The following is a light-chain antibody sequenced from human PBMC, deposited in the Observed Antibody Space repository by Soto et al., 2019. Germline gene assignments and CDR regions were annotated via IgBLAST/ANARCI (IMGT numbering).Light chain of an antibody. CDR2: DAS. CDR1: QSVSSH. V-gene: IGKV3-11*01. J-gene: IGKJ4*01. Sequence: EIVLTQSPATLSLSPGERAALSCRASQSVSSHLAWYQQKPGQAPRLLIYDASNRATGIPARFSGSGSGTEFTILISSIKPEELAVYYCQQRSNWPLTFGGGTKVEIK. CDR3: QQRSNWPLT.